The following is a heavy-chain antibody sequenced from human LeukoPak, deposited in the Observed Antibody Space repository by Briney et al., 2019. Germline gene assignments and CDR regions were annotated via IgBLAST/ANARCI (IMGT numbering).Heavy chain of an antibody. CDR3: ARAITIFGVVMNVPQGDY. J-gene: IGHJ4*02. CDR1: GFTFSSYS. D-gene: IGHD3-3*01. Sequence: GGSLRLSCAASGFTFSSYSMNWVRQAPGKGLEWVSYISSSSSTINYADSVKGRFTTSRDNAKNSLYLQMNSLRAEDTAVYYCARAITIFGVVMNVPQGDYWGQGTLVTVSS. V-gene: IGHV3-48*01. CDR2: ISSSSSTI.